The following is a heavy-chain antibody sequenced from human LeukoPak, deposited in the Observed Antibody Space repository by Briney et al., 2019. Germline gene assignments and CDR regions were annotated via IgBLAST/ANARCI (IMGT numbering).Heavy chain of an antibody. CDR3: ARGPITMIVVVKGYYFDY. CDR1: GYTFTSYD. V-gene: IGHV1-8*01. J-gene: IGHJ4*02. CDR2: MNPNSGNT. D-gene: IGHD3-22*01. Sequence: ASAKVSCKASGYTFTSYDINWVRQATGQGLEWMGWMNPNSGNTGYAQKFQGRVTMTRNTSISTAYMELSSLRSEDTAVYYCARGPITMIVVVKGYYFDYWGQGTLVTVSS.